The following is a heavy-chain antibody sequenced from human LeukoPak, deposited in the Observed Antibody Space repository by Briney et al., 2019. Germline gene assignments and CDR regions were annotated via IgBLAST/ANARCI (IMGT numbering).Heavy chain of an antibody. Sequence: GGSLRLSCVASGFTFSSYSMNWVRQAPGKRLEWVSSISSSSSYIYYADSVKGRFTISRDNAKNSLYLQMNSLRAEDTAVYYCARDEAIVVVIPFDIWGQGTMVTVSS. J-gene: IGHJ3*02. V-gene: IGHV3-21*01. CDR2: ISSSSSYI. D-gene: IGHD3-22*01. CDR1: GFTFSSYS. CDR3: ARDEAIVVVIPFDI.